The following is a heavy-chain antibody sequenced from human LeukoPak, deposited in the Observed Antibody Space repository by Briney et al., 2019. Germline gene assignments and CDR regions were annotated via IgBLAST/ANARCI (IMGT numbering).Heavy chain of an antibody. Sequence: GESLKISCKGSGYSFTSYWIGWVRQMPGKGLEWMGIIYPGDSDTRYSPSFQGQVTISADKSISTAYLQWSSLKASDTAMYYCARRGGDSSGNYYYYYMDVWGKGTTVTISS. CDR1: GYSFTSYW. V-gene: IGHV5-51*01. CDR3: ARRGGDSSGNYYYYYMDV. J-gene: IGHJ6*03. D-gene: IGHD6-19*01. CDR2: IYPGDSDT.